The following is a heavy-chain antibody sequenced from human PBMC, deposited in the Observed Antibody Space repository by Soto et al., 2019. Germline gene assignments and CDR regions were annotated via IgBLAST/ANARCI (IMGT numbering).Heavy chain of an antibody. CDR3: AREEGTHSSGWTADY. V-gene: IGHV1-2*02. D-gene: IGHD6-19*01. CDR2: INPNSGDT. Sequence: ASVKVSCKASGYTFTGYYVHWVRQAPGQGLEWMGWINPNSGDTYLAQRFQGRVTMTTDTSTSTAYMELRSLRSDDTAVYYCAREEGTHSSGWTADYWGQGTLVTVSS. CDR1: GYTFTGYY. J-gene: IGHJ4*02.